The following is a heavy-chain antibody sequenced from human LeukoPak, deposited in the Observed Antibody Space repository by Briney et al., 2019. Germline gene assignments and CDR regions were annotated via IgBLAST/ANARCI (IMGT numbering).Heavy chain of an antibody. Sequence: ASVKVSCKAPGYTFTSYGISWVRQAPRQGLEWMGWISAHNGDTNYAQKFQGRVSMTTDTSTSTGYMELRSLTSDDTAVYYCARDLKRTVGATTTSDYWGQGTLVTVSS. J-gene: IGHJ4*02. CDR3: ARDLKRTVGATTTSDY. D-gene: IGHD1-26*01. V-gene: IGHV1-18*01. CDR2: ISAHNGDT. CDR1: GYTFTSYG.